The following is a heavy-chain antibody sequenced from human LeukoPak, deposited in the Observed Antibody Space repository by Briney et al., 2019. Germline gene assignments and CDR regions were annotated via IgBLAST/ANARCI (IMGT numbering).Heavy chain of an antibody. CDR2: ISAGSGTI. CDR1: EFTFSIYG. Sequence: GGSLRLSCAVSEFTFSIYGTYISAGSGTISYADSVKGRFTISRDNAQNSLYLQMNSLRAEDTAVYYCARRKDSGSQSHDYWGQGTLVTVSS. CDR3: ARRKDSGSQSHDY. V-gene: IGHV3-48*01. D-gene: IGHD1-26*01. J-gene: IGHJ4*02.